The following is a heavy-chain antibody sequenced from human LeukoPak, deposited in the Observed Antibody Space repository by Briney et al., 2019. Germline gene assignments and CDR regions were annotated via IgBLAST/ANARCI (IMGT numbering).Heavy chain of an antibody. CDR2: IYTSGGT. Sequence: PSDTLSLTCTVSGDSISSYHWSWIRQPPGKGLEWIGYIYTSGGTNYIPSLKGRVTISIDTSKNQFSLKLSSVTAADSAVYYCARLTRLSTSPDRYYLDYWGQGTLVTVSS. D-gene: IGHD6-6*01. J-gene: IGHJ4*02. CDR3: ARLTRLSTSPDRYYLDY. V-gene: IGHV4-4*09. CDR1: GDSISSYH.